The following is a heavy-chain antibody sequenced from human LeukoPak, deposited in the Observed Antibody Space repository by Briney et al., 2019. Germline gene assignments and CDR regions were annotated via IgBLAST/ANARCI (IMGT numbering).Heavy chain of an antibody. Sequence: GGSLRLSCAASGFTFSSYWMHWVRQAPGKGLVWVSRINTDGSSTSYADSVKGRFTISGDNAKNTLYLQMNSLRAEDTAVYYCARDKGYSSSADWFDPWGQGTLVTVSS. CDR3: ARDKGYSSSADWFDP. CDR2: INTDGSST. D-gene: IGHD6-13*01. V-gene: IGHV3-74*01. J-gene: IGHJ5*02. CDR1: GFTFSSYW.